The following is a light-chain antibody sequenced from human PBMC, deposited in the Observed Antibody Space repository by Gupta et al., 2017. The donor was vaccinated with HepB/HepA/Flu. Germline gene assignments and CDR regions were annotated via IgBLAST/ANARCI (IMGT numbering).Light chain of an antibody. CDR1: NLDSQS. J-gene: IGLJ2*01. CDR2: YDS. CDR3: QVWDRSSDHAI. Sequence: SSVLTQPPSVSAAPGKPATITCGGNNLDSQSVHWYQQRPGQAPVLVIHYDSDRPSGISERFSGSNSGNTATLTLSRVEAGDEADYYCQVWDRSSDHAIFGGGTKLTVL. V-gene: IGLV3-21*04.